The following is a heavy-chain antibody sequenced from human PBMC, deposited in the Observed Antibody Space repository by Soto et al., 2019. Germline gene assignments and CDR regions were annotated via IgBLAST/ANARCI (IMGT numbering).Heavy chain of an antibody. J-gene: IGHJ4*02. CDR1: GYTFTSYG. Sequence: EASVKVSCKASGYTFTSYGISWVRQAPGQGLEWMGWISAYNGNTNYAQKLQGRVTITRDTSASTAYMELSSLRSEDTAVYYCARDLDFWSGYYGYWGQGTLVTVSS. CDR2: ISAYNGNT. CDR3: ARDLDFWSGYYGY. D-gene: IGHD3-3*01. V-gene: IGHV1-18*01.